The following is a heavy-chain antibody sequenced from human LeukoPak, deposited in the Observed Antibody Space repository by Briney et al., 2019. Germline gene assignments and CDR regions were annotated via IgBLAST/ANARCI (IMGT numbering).Heavy chain of an antibody. Sequence: SETLSLTCTVSGGSVSSGSYYWSWIRQPPGKGLEWIGYIYYSGSTYYNPSLKSRVTISVDTSKNQFSLKLSSVTAADTAVYYCATTFIAAATRGFDYWGQGTLVTVSS. V-gene: IGHV4-30-4*08. CDR3: ATTFIAAATRGFDY. CDR1: GGSVSSGSYY. J-gene: IGHJ4*02. D-gene: IGHD6-13*01. CDR2: IYYSGST.